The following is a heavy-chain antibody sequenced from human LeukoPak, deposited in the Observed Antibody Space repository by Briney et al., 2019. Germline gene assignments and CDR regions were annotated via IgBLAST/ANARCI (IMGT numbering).Heavy chain of an antibody. CDR3: ARHLSFEVVVAATPYGMDV. CDR2: ISDSGGST. CDR1: GFPFSSYA. V-gene: IGHV3-64*04. D-gene: IGHD2-15*01. J-gene: IGHJ6*02. Sequence: GGSLRLSCSASGFPFSSYAMHWVRQAPGKGLEYVSAISDSGGSTYYADSVKGRFTISRDNSKNTLYLQMSSLKASDTAMYYCARHLSFEVVVAATPYGMDVWGQGTTVTVSS.